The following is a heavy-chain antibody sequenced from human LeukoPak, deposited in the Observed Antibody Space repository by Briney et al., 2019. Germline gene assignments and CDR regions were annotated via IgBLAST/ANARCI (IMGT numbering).Heavy chain of an antibody. CDR1: GFTFDDYA. V-gene: IGHV3-9*01. CDR2: ISWNSGSI. J-gene: IGHJ4*02. D-gene: IGHD6-13*01. Sequence: GGSLRLSCAASGFTFDDYAMHWVRQAPGKGLEWVSGISWNSGSIGYADSVKGRFTISRDNAKNSLYLQMNSLRAEDTAVYYCARERFSSTDYWGQGTLVTVSS. CDR3: ARERFSSTDY.